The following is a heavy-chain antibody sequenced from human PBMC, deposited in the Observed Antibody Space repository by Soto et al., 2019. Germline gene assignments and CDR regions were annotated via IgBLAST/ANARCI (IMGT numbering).Heavy chain of an antibody. CDR2: IYWDDDK. CDR3: AQIEYYDNRHGCDF. Sequence: QITLKEYVPTLVKPTQTLTLTCTFSGFSLSTSGVGVGWIRHPPGTALEWLALIYWDDDKRYSPSMENRVTNNKDTSKNDAVLTMTNMDPGDTARYYCAQIEYYDNRHGCDFWGQGTMLTVSS. V-gene: IGHV2-5*02. D-gene: IGHD3-16*01. CDR1: GFSLSTSGVG. J-gene: IGHJ3*01.